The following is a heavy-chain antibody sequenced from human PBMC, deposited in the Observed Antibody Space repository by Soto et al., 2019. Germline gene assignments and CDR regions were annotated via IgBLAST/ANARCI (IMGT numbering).Heavy chain of an antibody. D-gene: IGHD6-13*01. CDR1: GYTFTNYG. J-gene: IGHJ4*02. CDR2: ISVYNGNT. Sequence: QVQLVQSGAEVKKPGASVKVSCKASGYTFTNYGISWVRQAPGQGLEWMGWISVYNGNTNYIQRLQGRVTMTTDTSTSTAYMEVRSLRSDDTAVYYCARDKGYSSSWYADLEYWGQGTLVIVSS. V-gene: IGHV1-18*01. CDR3: ARDKGYSSSWYADLEY.